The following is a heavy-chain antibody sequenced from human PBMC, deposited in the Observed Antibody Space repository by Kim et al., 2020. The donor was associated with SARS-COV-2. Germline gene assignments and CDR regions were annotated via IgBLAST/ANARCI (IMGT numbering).Heavy chain of an antibody. V-gene: IGHV3-30*04. J-gene: IGHJ5*02. Sequence: GGSLRLSCEASGFNFNNFGMNWVRQAPGKGLEWVAVISSRGSKKYYIDSVKGRFTISRDSAKNTLYLQMNSLRVEDTAVYYCARAIGAVWLPHSFTSLSSWGQGSPVTVSS. D-gene: IGHD3-16*01. CDR3: ARAIGAVWLPHSFTSLSS. CDR2: ISSRGSKK. CDR1: GFNFNNFG.